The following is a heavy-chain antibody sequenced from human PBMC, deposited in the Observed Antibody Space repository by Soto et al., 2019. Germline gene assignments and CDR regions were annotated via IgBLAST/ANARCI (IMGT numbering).Heavy chain of an antibody. Sequence: SETLSLTCGVSGGTVASSHWWSWVRQSPGRGLEWIGNVYHTGDTNFNPSLQSRVTFSVDKSNNQFSLRLTSVTAADTAVYFCAREIVTAGGNNSFDPSGPGTLVTVSS. V-gene: IGHV4-4*02. J-gene: IGHJ5*02. CDR3: AREIVTAGGNNSFDP. CDR2: VYHTGDT. CDR1: GGTVASSHW. D-gene: IGHD2-21*02.